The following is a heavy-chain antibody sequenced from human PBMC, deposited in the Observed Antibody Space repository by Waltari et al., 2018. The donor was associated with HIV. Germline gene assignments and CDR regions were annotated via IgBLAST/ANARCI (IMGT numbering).Heavy chain of an antibody. V-gene: IGHV1-69*08. CDR3: AREYCINGPCFFYYGMDV. CDR2: ISPIFDIV. J-gene: IGHJ6*02. D-gene: IGHD2-8*01. CDR1: GGTFSSST. Sequence: QVQLVQSGAEIKRPGSSVKVSCKASGGTFSSSTISWVRQAPGQGLEWMGRISPIFDIVNYGQKFQGRLTITADKSTSTAYMELSSLRAEDTAIYFCAREYCINGPCFFYYGMDVWGQGTTVTVSS.